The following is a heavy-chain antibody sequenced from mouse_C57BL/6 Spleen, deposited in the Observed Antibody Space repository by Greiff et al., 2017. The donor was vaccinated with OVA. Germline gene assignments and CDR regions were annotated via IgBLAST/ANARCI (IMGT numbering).Heavy chain of an antibody. V-gene: IGHV1-15*01. J-gene: IGHJ2*01. CDR3: TRSVYDGYY. D-gene: IGHD2-3*01. CDR2: IDPETGGT. CDR1: GYTFTDYE. Sequence: QVQLQQSGAELVRPGASVTLSCKASGYTFTDYEMHWVKQTPVHGLEWIGAIDPETGGTAYNQKFKGKAILTADKSSSTAYMELRSLTSEDSAVYYCTRSVYDGYYWGQGTTLTVSS.